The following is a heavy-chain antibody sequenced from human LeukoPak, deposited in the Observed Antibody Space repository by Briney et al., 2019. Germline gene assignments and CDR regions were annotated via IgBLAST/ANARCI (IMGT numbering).Heavy chain of an antibody. D-gene: IGHD2-21*02. V-gene: IGHV4-34*01. J-gene: IGHJ5*02. CDR1: GGSFSGYY. CDR2: INHSGST. Sequence: SETLSLTCAVYGGSFSGYYWSWIRQPPGKGLEWIGEINHSGSTNYNPSLKSRVTISVDTSKNQFSLKLSSVTAADTAVYYCARVAYCGGDCYTRGNWFDPWGQGTLVTVSS. CDR3: ARVAYCGGDCYTRGNWFDP.